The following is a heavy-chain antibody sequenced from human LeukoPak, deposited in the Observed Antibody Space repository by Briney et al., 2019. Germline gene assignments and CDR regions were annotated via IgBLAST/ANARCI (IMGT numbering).Heavy chain of an antibody. CDR2: ISYSSGSI. CDR3: FSTIIGRYYYYMDV. V-gene: IGHV3-9*01. J-gene: IGHJ6*03. CDR1: GFTFDEYA. Sequence: GGSLRLSCAASGFTFDEYAMHWVRQAPGKGLEWVSGISYSSGSIGYVDSVKGRFTISRDNAKNSLYLQMNSLRAEDTAIYYCFSTIIGRYYYYMDVWGKGTTVTISS. D-gene: IGHD5-24*01.